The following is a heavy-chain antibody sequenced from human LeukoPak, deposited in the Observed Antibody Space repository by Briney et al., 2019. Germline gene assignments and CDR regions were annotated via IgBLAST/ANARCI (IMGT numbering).Heavy chain of an antibody. CDR1: GYTFTSYY. CDR3: ARDPLSYDILTGYYNTHYYMDV. J-gene: IGHJ6*03. CDR2: INPSGGRT. D-gene: IGHD3-9*01. Sequence: GASVKVSCKASGYTFTSYYIYWMRQAHGHGLDWMGIINPSGGRTNYAHKFQGRVTMTRDTSITTAYMELSRLRSDDTAVYYCARDPLSYDILTGYYNTHYYMDVWGKGTTVTISS. V-gene: IGHV1-46*01.